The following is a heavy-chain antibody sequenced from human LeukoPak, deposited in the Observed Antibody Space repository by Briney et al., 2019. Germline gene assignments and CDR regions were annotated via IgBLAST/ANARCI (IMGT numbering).Heavy chain of an antibody. V-gene: IGHV4-4*07. Sequence: SETLSLTCAVYGGSFSGYYWSWIRQPAGKGLEWIGRIYTSGSTNYNPSLKSRVTMSVDTSKNQFSLKLSSVTAADTAVYYCARDRTLLYGMDVWGQGTTVTVSS. CDR2: IYTSGST. D-gene: IGHD1-7*01. CDR1: GGSFSGYY. J-gene: IGHJ6*02. CDR3: ARDRTLLYGMDV.